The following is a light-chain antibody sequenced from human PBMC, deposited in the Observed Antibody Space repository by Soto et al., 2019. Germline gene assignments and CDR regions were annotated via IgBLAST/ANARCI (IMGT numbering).Light chain of an antibody. CDR2: EVS. V-gene: IGLV2-14*01. CDR1: STDVGGYNY. J-gene: IGLJ1*01. Sequence: SALAHPSSLAGSPGQSITSACTGSSTDVGGYNYVSWYQHHPGKGPKLIIYEVSNRPSGVSDRFSGSKSGNKASLIISNLEAEDESDYYCGSYTSTDTPFVFGTGTKVTVL. CDR3: GSYTSTDTPFV.